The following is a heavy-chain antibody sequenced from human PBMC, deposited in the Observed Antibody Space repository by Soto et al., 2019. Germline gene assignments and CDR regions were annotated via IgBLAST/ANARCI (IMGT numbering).Heavy chain of an antibody. J-gene: IGHJ4*02. Sequence: PSETLSLTCTVSGGSVSSGSYYWSWIRQPPGKGLEWIGYIYYSGSTNYNPSLKSRVTISVDTSKNQFSLKLSSVTAADTAVYSCARQVLDLTFDYWGQGTLVTVSS. V-gene: IGHV4-61*01. CDR1: GGSVSSGSYY. D-gene: IGHD2-8*02. CDR2: IYYSGST. CDR3: ARQVLDLTFDY.